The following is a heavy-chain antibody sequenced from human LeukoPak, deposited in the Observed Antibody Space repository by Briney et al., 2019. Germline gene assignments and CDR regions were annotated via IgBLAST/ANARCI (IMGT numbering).Heavy chain of an antibody. V-gene: IGHV4-31*03. J-gene: IGHJ6*02. CDR1: GGSISSGGYY. CDR3: ARDGTKLLGYGMDV. D-gene: IGHD3-16*01. CDR2: IYYSGST. Sequence: SQTLSLTCTVSGGSISSGGYYWSWIRQHPGKGLEWIGYIYYSGSTYYNPSLKSRVTISVDTSKNQFSLKLSSVTAADTAVYYCARDGTKLLGYGMDVCGQGTTVTVSS.